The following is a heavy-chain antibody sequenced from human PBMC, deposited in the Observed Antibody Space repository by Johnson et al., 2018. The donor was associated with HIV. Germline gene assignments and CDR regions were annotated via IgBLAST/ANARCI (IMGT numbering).Heavy chain of an antibody. J-gene: IGHJ3*01. Sequence: VQLVESGGGLVQPGGSLRLSCAASGFTFSSYDMHWVRQATGKGLEWVSAIGTAGDTYYPGSVKGRFTISRDNAKNSLYLQMNSLRAEDTAVYYCARGGLLWFGHPADWGQGTMVIVS. CDR1: GFTFSSYD. V-gene: IGHV3-13*01. CDR2: IGTAGDT. CDR3: ARGGLLWFGHPAD. D-gene: IGHD3-10*01.